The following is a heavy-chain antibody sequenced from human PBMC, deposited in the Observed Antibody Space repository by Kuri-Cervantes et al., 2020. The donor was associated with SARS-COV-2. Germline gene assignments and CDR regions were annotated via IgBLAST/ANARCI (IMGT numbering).Heavy chain of an antibody. CDR2: IRYDVNIK. D-gene: IGHD2-15*01. V-gene: IGHV3-30*02. Sequence: GGSLRLSCAASGFIFSDYCMHWVRQTPGKGLEWVAFIRYDVNIKYYSDSVKGRFTISRDNSKNTLYLQMNGLRHEDTAVYYCAKWGLGYCSGVSWYSQNAIDYWGQGTLVTVSS. J-gene: IGHJ4*02. CDR1: GFIFSDYC. CDR3: AKWGLGYCSGVSWYSQNAIDY.